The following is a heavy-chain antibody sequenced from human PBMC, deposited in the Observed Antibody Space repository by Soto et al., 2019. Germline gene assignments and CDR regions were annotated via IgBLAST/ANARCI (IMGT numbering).Heavy chain of an antibody. V-gene: IGHV4-31*03. Sequence: SETLSLTCTVSGGSVSSGGYYWSWIRHHPGTGLEWIGYIYYSGTTYFNPSLKSRASISLDTSKNEFSLKLTSVTAADTAVYYCARRALPQCINGVCYKDGFWDYWGQGALVTVSS. CDR1: GGSVSSGGYY. CDR2: IYYSGTT. CDR3: ARRALPQCINGVCYKDGFWDY. J-gene: IGHJ4*02. D-gene: IGHD2-8*01.